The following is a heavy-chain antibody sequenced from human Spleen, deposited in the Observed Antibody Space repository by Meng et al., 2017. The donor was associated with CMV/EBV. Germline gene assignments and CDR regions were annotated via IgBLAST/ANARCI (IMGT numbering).Heavy chain of an antibody. CDR3: ASMLQGYCSSTSCWGWFDP. CDR2: ISSSSSYI. CDR1: FSSYS. Sequence: FSSYSRNWVRQAPGKGLEWVSSISSSSSYIYYADSVKGRFTISRDNAKNSLYLQMNSLRAEDTAVYYCASMLQGYCSSTSCWGWFDPWGQGTLVTVSS. V-gene: IGHV3-21*01. D-gene: IGHD2-2*01. J-gene: IGHJ5*02.